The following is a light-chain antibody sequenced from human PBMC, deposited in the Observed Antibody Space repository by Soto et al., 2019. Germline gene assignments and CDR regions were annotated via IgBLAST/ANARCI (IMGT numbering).Light chain of an antibody. CDR3: QQRSNWLIT. CDR2: DAS. J-gene: IGKJ5*01. V-gene: IGKV3-11*01. Sequence: EIWLTQSPATLSLSRGEVSTLSCRASQSVSSYLAWYQQKPGQAPRLLIYDASNRATGIPARFSGSGSGTDFTLTISSLEPEDFAVYYCQQRSNWLITFGQGTRLEIK. CDR1: QSVSSY.